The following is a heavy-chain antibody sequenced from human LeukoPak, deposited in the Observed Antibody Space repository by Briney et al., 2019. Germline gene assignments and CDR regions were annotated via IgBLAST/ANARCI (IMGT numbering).Heavy chain of an antibody. J-gene: IGHJ4*02. Sequence: PSQTLSLSCTVSGGSISSGTYYWSWIRQPAGKGLEWIGRIYTSGSTNYNPSLKSRVTMSVDTSKNQFSLKLSSVTAADTAVYYCARGFLSGYDYWGQGTLVTVPS. D-gene: IGHD3-10*01. CDR3: ARGFLSGYDY. CDR2: IYTSGST. CDR1: GGSISSGTYY. V-gene: IGHV4-61*02.